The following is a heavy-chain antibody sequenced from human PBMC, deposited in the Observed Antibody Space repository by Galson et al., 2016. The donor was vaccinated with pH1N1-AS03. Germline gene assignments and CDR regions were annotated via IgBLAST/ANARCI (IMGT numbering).Heavy chain of an antibody. CDR2: ISASGGDT. CDR3: VRRSPVGTVGTYYFDY. CDR1: GFPFSTYA. D-gene: IGHD4-23*01. V-gene: IGHV3-23*01. J-gene: IGHJ4*02. Sequence: SLRLSCAASGFPFSTYAMSWVRQAQGMGLEWVSSISASGGDTYYADSVKGRCTISRDNSRNTVSLQSNSLRDEDTAVNYCVRRSPVGTVGTYYFDYWGQGTLVTVSS.